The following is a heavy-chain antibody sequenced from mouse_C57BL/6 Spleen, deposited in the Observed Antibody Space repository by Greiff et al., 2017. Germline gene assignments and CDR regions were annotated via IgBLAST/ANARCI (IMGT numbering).Heavy chain of an antibody. V-gene: IGHV5-4*03. CDR3: ARGGNSYFDY. CDR1: GFTFSSYA. Sequence: EVMLVESGGGLVKPGGSLKLSCAASGFTFSSYAMSWVRQTPEQRLEWVATISDGGSYTYYPNNVKGRFTITRDNAKNNLYLQMSHLKSEDTAMYYCARGGNSYFDYWGQGTTLTVSS. CDR2: ISDGGSYT. J-gene: IGHJ2*01.